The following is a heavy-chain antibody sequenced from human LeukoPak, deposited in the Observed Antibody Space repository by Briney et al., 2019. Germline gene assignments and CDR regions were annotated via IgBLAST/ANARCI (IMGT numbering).Heavy chain of an antibody. J-gene: IGHJ6*02. Sequence: SETLSLTCTVSGGSISSSSYYWGWIRQPPGKGLEWIGYIYYSGSTNYNPSLKSRVTISVDTSKNQFSLKLSSVTAADTAVYYCARLLRGYYYGMDVWGQGTTVTVSS. CDR2: IYYSGST. CDR1: GGSISSSSYY. CDR3: ARLLRGYYYGMDV. V-gene: IGHV4-61*05.